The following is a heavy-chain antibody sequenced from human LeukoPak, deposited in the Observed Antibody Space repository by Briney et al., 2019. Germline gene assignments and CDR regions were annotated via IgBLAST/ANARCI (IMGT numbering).Heavy chain of an antibody. D-gene: IGHD3-22*01. CDR3: ARGPDSSGYFDY. V-gene: IGHV3-33*01. Sequence: PGRSLRLSCAASGFTFSSYGMHWVRQAPGKGLEWVAVIWYDGSNKYYADSVKGRFTISRDNSKNTLYLQMNSLRAEDTAVYYWARGPDSSGYFDYWGQGTLVTVSS. J-gene: IGHJ4*02. CDR2: IWYDGSNK. CDR1: GFTFSSYG.